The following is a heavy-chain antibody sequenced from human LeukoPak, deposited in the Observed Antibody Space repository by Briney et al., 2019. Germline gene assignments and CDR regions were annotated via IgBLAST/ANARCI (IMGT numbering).Heavy chain of an antibody. CDR1: GYSISSGYY. J-gene: IGHJ3*02. D-gene: IGHD3-22*01. Sequence: PSETLSLTCTVSGYSISSGYYWGWIRQPPGKGLEWIGSIYHSGSTYYNPSLKSRVTISVDTSKNQFSLKLSSVTAADTAVYYCAREVSQVVTQNDAFDIWGQGTMVTVSS. CDR3: AREVSQVVTQNDAFDI. V-gene: IGHV4-38-2*02. CDR2: IYHSGST.